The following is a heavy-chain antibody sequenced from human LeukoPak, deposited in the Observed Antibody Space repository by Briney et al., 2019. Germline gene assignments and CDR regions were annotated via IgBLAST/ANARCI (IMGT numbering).Heavy chain of an antibody. V-gene: IGHV4-59*08. CDR3: ARMDSSVLQAAFDI. CDR1: GGSISSYY. J-gene: IGHJ3*02. Sequence: SETLSLTCTVSGGSISSYYWSWIRQPPGKGLEWIGYIYDSGSTNYNPSLKSRVTISVDTSKNQFSLKLSSVTAADTAVYYCARMDSSVLQAAFDIWGQGTMVTVSS. CDR2: IYDSGST. D-gene: IGHD3-22*01.